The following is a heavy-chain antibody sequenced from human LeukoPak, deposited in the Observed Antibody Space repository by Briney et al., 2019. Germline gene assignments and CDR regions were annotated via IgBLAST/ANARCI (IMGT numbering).Heavy chain of an antibody. V-gene: IGHV3-33*05. CDR3: ARGGGYDPFDY. D-gene: IGHD5-12*01. Sequence: GGSLRLSCAASGFTFSSYGMHWVRQAPGKGLEWVAVISYDGSNKYYADSVKGRFTISRDNAKNSLYLQMNSLRAEDTAVYYCARGGGYDPFDYWGQGTLVTVSS. CDR1: GFTFSSYG. CDR2: ISYDGSNK. J-gene: IGHJ4*02.